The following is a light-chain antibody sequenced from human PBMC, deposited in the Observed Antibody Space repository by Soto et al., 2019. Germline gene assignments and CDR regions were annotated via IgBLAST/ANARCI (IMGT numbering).Light chain of an antibody. J-gene: IGLJ3*02. CDR2: EVN. V-gene: IGLV2-14*01. CDR3: VSYIDSSKTHWV. CDR1: SSDIGAYDY. Sequence: QSALTQPASLSGSPGQSITISCTGTSSDIGAYDYVSWFQQHPGKAPKLMISEVNNRPSGVSNRFSGSKSGNTAYLTISGLQVEDEADYYCVSYIDSSKTHWVFGGGTKLTVL.